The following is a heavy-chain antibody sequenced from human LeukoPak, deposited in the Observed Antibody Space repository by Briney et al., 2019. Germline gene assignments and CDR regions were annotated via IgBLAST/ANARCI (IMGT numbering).Heavy chain of an antibody. Sequence: PSETLSLTCTVSGGSISSGSYYWSWIRQPAGKGLEWIGRIYMSGSTNYNPSLKSRVTISVDTSKNQVSLKLKSVTDADTAIYYCARGGRQWYGERRNWFDPWGQGTQVTVSS. J-gene: IGHJ5*02. D-gene: IGHD3-10*01. CDR2: IYMSGST. CDR3: ARGGRQWYGERRNWFDP. V-gene: IGHV4-61*02. CDR1: GGSISSGSYY.